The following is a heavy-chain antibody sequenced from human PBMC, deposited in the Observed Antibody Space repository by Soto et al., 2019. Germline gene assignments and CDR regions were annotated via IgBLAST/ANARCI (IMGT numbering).Heavy chain of an antibody. J-gene: IGHJ4*02. CDR3: ARTGITGTRQSDY. D-gene: IGHD1-20*01. CDR1: GGSISSGGYY. V-gene: IGHV4-31*03. Sequence: PSETLSLTCTVSGGSISSGGYYWSWIRQHPGKGLEWIGYIYYSGSTYYNPSLKSRVTISVDTSKNQFSPKLNSVTAADTAIYYCARTGITGTRQSDYWGQGTLVTVSS. CDR2: IYYSGST.